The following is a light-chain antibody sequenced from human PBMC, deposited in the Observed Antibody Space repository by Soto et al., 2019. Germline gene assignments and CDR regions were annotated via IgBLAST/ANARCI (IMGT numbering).Light chain of an antibody. CDR2: DAS. Sequence: DIQMTQSPSTLSASVGDTVTVTCRASQSVSGWLAWYQQKPGKAPKLLIYDASSLESGVPSRFSGSGSGTEFTLTISSLQSEDFATYYCQQYENLPVFGQGTRLEIK. J-gene: IGKJ5*01. V-gene: IGKV1-5*01. CDR3: QQYENLPV. CDR1: QSVSGW.